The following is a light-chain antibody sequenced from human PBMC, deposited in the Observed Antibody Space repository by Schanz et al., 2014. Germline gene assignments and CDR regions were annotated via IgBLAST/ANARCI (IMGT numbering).Light chain of an antibody. CDR1: SSDLGSYNL. CDR3: CSYADSHVV. CDR2: EGT. J-gene: IGLJ2*01. Sequence: QSALTQPASVSGSPGQSITISCTGTSSDLGSYNLVSWYQQHPGKAPKLMIYEGTKRPSGVSNRFSGSRSGSTASLTISGLQAEDEADYCCCSYADSHVVFGGGTKLTVL. V-gene: IGLV2-23*01.